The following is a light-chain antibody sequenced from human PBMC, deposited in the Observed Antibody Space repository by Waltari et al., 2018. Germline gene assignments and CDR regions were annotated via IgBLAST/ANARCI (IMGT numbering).Light chain of an antibody. CDR3: CSYAGSYTWV. CDR1: TNDIGSYNY. J-gene: IGLJ3*02. CDR2: YVT. V-gene: IGLV2-11*01. Sequence: SALTQPRSVSGSPGQSVTISCTGTTNDIGSYNYVSWYQQHPGKAPKLIILYVTKRPSGFPDRLSGAKSGNTASLTISVLRAEDEAEYYCCSYAGSYTWVFGGGTKLTVV.